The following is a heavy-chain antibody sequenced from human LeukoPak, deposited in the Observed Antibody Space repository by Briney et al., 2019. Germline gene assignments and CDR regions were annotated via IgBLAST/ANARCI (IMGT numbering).Heavy chain of an antibody. CDR1: GFTFSNYW. CDR2: IKQDGSEK. J-gene: IGHJ6*02. CDR3: ARDGSRWRSYGMDV. V-gene: IGHV3-7*01. D-gene: IGHD6-13*01. Sequence: GGSLRLSCAASGFTFSNYWMTWVRQAPGKGLEWVANIKQDGSEKYYVDSVKGRFTISRDNAKNSLYLQMNSLRAEDTAVYYCARDGSRWRSYGMDVWGQGTTVTVSS.